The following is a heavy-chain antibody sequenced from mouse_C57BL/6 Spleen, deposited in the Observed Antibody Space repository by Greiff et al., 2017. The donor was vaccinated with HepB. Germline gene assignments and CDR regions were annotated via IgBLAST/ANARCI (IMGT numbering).Heavy chain of an antibody. CDR2: IDPSDSYT. CDR1: GYTFTSYW. V-gene: IGHV1-69*01. Sequence: VQLQQPGAELVMPGASVKLSCKASGYTFTSYWMHWVKQRPGQGLEWIGEIDPSDSYTNYNQKFKGKSTLTVDKSSSTAYMQLSSLTSEDSAVYYCARGRYGDYWGQGTTLTVSS. J-gene: IGHJ2*01. CDR3: ARGRYGDY. D-gene: IGHD2-14*01.